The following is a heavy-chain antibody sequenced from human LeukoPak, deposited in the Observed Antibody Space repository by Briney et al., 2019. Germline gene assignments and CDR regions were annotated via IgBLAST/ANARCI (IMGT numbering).Heavy chain of an antibody. D-gene: IGHD5-24*01. CDR1: GYSFSSYW. J-gene: IGHJ4*02. V-gene: IGHV5-51*01. Sequence: GESLEISCKGLGYSFSSYWNAWVRQRPGKGLEWMGIIYPGGSETRYDPSFQGQVTISADSSTSTAYLQWSSLRASDTAMYYCARASRDGYNQNFDHWGQVTLVTVSS. CDR3: ARASRDGYNQNFDH. CDR2: IYPGGSET.